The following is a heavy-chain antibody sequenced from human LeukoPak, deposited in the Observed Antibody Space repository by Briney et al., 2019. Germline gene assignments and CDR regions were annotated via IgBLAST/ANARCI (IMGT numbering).Heavy chain of an antibody. CDR2: IIPIFGTA. J-gene: IGHJ4*02. V-gene: IGHV1-69*05. D-gene: IGHD2-15*01. CDR1: GGTFSSYA. CDR3: ASELDCSGGSCYGY. Sequence: SVKVSCKASGGTFSSYAISWVRRAPGQGLEWMGGIIPIFGTANYAQKFQGRVTITTDESTSTAYMELSSLRSEDTAVYYCASELDCSGGSCYGYWGQGTLVTVSS.